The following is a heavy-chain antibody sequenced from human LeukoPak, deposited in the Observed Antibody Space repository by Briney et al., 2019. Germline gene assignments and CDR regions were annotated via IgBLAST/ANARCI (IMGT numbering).Heavy chain of an antibody. CDR3: ARGQATYHDY. J-gene: IGHJ4*02. Sequence: GGSLRLSCAASGFTFSSYWMHWVRQAPGKGLLWVSRINSDGTTTTYADSVKGRFTISRDNAKNTLYLQMSSLRADDTAVYYCARGQATYHDYWGQGTLVTVSS. CDR2: INSDGTTT. CDR1: GFTFSSYW. V-gene: IGHV3-74*01.